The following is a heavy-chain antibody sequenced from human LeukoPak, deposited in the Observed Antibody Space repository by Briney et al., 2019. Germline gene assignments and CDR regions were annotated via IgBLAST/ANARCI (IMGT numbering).Heavy chain of an antibody. Sequence: GGSLRLSCAASGFTFSSCAMSWVRQAPGKGLEWVSGISGSGGSTYYADSVKGRFTISRDNSKNTLCLQMNSLRAGDTAVYYCAKAMGATLFDYWGQGTLVTVSS. CDR2: ISGSGGST. CDR1: GFTFSSCA. D-gene: IGHD1-26*01. CDR3: AKAMGATLFDY. J-gene: IGHJ4*02. V-gene: IGHV3-23*01.